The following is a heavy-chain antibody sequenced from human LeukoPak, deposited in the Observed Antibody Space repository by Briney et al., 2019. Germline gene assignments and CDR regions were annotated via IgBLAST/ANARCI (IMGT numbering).Heavy chain of an antibody. V-gene: IGHV3-11*05. CDR2: ISSSSGYT. CDR1: GFSFGKYA. D-gene: IGHD4-23*01. Sequence: PGGSLRLSCAASGFSFGKYAMNWVRQAPGKGLEWVSYISSSSGYTNYADSVKGRFTISRDNAKNSLYLQMNSLRAEDTAVYYCARAYYYGGNPRYFDYWGQGTLVTVSS. CDR3: ARAYYYGGNPRYFDY. J-gene: IGHJ4*02.